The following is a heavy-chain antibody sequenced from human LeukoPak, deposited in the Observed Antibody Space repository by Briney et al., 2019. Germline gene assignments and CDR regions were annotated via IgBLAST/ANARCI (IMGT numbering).Heavy chain of an antibody. D-gene: IGHD6-13*01. CDR2: MNPNSGNT. J-gene: IGHJ5*02. CDR3: ARGVIAAAHWWFDP. V-gene: IGHV1-8*02. Sequence: AASVKVSCRASGYTFMSYYMHWVRQATGQGLEWMGWMNPNSGNTGYAQKFQGRVTMTRNTSISTAYMELSSLRSEDTAVYYCARGVIAAAHWWFDPWGQGTLVTVSS. CDR1: GYTFMSYY.